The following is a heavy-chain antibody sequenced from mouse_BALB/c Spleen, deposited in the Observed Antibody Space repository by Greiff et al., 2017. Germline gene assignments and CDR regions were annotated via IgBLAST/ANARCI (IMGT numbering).Heavy chain of an antibody. J-gene: IGHJ4*01. CDR3: ARSEGYAMDY. CDR1: GFTFSSFG. V-gene: IGHV5-17*02. CDR2: ISSGSSTI. Sequence: DVQLVESGGGLVQPGGSRKLSCAASGFTFSSFGMHWVRQAPEKGLEWVAYISSGSSTIYYADTVKGRFTISRDNPKNTLFLQMTSLRSEDTAMYYCARSEGYAMDYWGQGTSVTVSS.